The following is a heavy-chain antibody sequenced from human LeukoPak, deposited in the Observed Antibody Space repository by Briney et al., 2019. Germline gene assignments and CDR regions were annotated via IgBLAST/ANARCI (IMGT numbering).Heavy chain of an antibody. Sequence: SETLSLTCTVSGGSISSSSYYWGWIRQPPGKGLEWIGEINHSGSTNYNPSLKSRVTISVDTSKNQFSLKLSSVTAADTAVYYCARSMVDRGVIFDYWGQGTLVTVSS. D-gene: IGHD3-10*01. V-gene: IGHV4-39*07. CDR2: INHSGST. J-gene: IGHJ4*02. CDR3: ARSMVDRGVIFDY. CDR1: GGSISSSSYY.